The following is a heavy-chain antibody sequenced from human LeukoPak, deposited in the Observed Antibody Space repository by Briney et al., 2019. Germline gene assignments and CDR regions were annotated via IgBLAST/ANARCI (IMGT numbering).Heavy chain of an antibody. J-gene: IGHJ4*02. Sequence: GGSLRLSCAASGFTFSSYAMHWVRQAPGKGLEWVAVISYDGSNKDYADSAQGRVTISRDNSKNTLYLQMNSLRTEDTAMYYCASSRYGYCSSISCYVLSYWGQGTLVTVSS. CDR2: ISYDGSNK. CDR1: GFTFSSYA. D-gene: IGHD2-2*01. CDR3: ASSRYGYCSSISCYVLSY. V-gene: IGHV3-30*04.